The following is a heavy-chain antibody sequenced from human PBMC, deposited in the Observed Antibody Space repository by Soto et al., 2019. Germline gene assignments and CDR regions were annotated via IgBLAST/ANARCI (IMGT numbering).Heavy chain of an antibody. CDR1: GFTFATYW. CDR3: ATARNSRIDY. CDR2: INSDGSTT. V-gene: IGHV3-74*01. J-gene: IGHJ4*02. Sequence: PWGSLRLSCAASGFTFATYWMHWVRQAPGKGLVWVSRINSDGSTTDYADSVKGRFTISRDNAKNTLYLQMNSLRAEDTDVYYCATARNSRIDYWGQGTLVTVSS. D-gene: IGHD4-4*01.